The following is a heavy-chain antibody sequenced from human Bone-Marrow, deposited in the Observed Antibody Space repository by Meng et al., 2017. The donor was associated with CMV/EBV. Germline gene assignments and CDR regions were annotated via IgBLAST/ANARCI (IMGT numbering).Heavy chain of an antibody. CDR2: IYSGGST. V-gene: IGHV3-53*01. CDR3: ARRLVGP. D-gene: IGHD2-2*01. J-gene: IGHJ5*02. Sequence: GESLKISCVASGFTVSSNYMSWVRQAPGKGLEWVSVIYSGGSTYYADSVKGRFTISRDNSKNTLYLQMNSLRAEDTAMYYCARRLVGPWGQGTLVTASS. CDR1: GFTVSSNY.